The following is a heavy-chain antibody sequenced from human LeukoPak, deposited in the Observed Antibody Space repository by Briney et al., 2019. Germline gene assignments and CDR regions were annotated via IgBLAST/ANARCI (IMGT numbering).Heavy chain of an antibody. V-gene: IGHV4-39*01. Sequence: PSETLSLTCTVSGGSISSSSYYWGWIRQLPGKGLEWIGSIYYSGSTYYNPSLKSRVTISVDTSKNQFSLKLSSVTAADTVVYYCARLTGYCSSTSCENWFDPWGQGTLVTVSS. CDR2: IYYSGST. CDR3: ARLTGYCSSTSCENWFDP. CDR1: GGSISSSSYY. J-gene: IGHJ5*02. D-gene: IGHD2-2*01.